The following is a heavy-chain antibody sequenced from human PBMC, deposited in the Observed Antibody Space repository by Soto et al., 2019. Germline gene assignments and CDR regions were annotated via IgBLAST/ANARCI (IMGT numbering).Heavy chain of an antibody. J-gene: IGHJ4*02. V-gene: IGHV4-59*01. Sequence: SETLSLTCTVAGGSISSYYWSWIRQPPGKGLEWIGYIYYSGSTNYNPSHKSRVTISVDTSKNQSSLKLSSVTAADTAVYYCARRVWLGELLTPSYYFDYWGQGTLVTVSS. D-gene: IGHD3-10*01. CDR3: ARRVWLGELLTPSYYFDY. CDR1: GGSISSYY. CDR2: IYYSGST.